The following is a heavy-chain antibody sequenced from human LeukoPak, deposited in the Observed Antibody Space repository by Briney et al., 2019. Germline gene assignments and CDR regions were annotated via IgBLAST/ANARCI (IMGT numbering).Heavy chain of an antibody. Sequence: GGSLRLSCAASGFTFSSYGMHWVRQAPGKGLEWVAFIRYDGSNKYYADSVKGRFTISRDDSKNTLYLQMNSLKTEDTAVYYCTTDGVGVEGATYDNWGQGTLVSVSS. CDR2: IRYDGSNK. J-gene: IGHJ4*02. V-gene: IGHV3-30*02. CDR3: TTDGVGVEGATYDN. CDR1: GFTFSSYG. D-gene: IGHD1-26*01.